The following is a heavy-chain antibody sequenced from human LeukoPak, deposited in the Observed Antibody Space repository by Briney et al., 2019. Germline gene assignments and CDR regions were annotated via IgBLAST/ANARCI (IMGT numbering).Heavy chain of an antibody. V-gene: IGHV3-9*03. J-gene: IGHJ4*02. CDR3: AKDLYSSSWYYFDY. Sequence: GRSLRLSCAASGFTFDDYAMHWVRQAPGKGLEWVSGISWNSGSIGYADSVKGRFTISRDNAKNSLYLQMNSLRAEDMALYYCAKDLYSSSWYYFDYWGQGTLVIVSS. CDR2: ISWNSGSI. D-gene: IGHD6-13*01. CDR1: GFTFDDYA.